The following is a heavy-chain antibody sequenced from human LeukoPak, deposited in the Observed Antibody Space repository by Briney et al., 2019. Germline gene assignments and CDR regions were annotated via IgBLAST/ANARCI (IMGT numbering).Heavy chain of an antibody. Sequence: PSETLSLTCTVSGYSISSGYYWGWIRQPPGKGLEWIGSIYHSGSTYYNPSLKSRVTISVDTSKNQFSLKLSSVTAADTAVYYCARDRDSREDGDYWGQGTLVTVSS. CDR1: GYSISSGYY. J-gene: IGHJ4*02. V-gene: IGHV4-38-2*02. CDR2: IYHSGST. D-gene: IGHD3-22*01. CDR3: ARDRDSREDGDY.